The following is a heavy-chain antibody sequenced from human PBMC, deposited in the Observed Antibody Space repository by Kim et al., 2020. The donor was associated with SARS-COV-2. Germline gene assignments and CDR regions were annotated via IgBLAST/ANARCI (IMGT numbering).Heavy chain of an antibody. CDR2: INTNTGNP. Sequence: ASVKVSCKASGYTFTSYAMNWVRQAPGQGLEWMGWINTNTGNPTYAQGFTGRFVFSLDTSVSTAYLQISSLKAEDTAVYYCARDLGHYYYDSSGFFVFDYWGQGTLVTVSS. CDR3: ARDLGHYYYDSSGFFVFDY. CDR1: GYTFTSYA. V-gene: IGHV7-4-1*02. D-gene: IGHD3-22*01. J-gene: IGHJ4*02.